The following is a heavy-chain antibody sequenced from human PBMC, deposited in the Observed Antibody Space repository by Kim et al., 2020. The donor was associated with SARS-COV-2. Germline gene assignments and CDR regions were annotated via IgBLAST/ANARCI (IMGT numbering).Heavy chain of an antibody. CDR1: GYNFMNSG. CDR3: ARVFIGQNQLWFGDDYFYYIMDV. D-gene: IGHD3-10*01. J-gene: IGHJ6*02. CDR2: ISVSNGNA. Sequence: ASVKVSCKASGYNFMNSGVGWVRQAPGQGLEWMGWISVSNGNAKYVQKFQGRVTMTTDTSTNTGYMELRSLRSDDTAVYYCARVFIGQNQLWFGDDYFYYIMDVWGQGTTVTVTS. V-gene: IGHV1-18*01.